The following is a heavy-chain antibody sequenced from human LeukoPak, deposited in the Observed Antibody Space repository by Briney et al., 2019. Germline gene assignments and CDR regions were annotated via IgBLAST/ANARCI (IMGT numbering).Heavy chain of an antibody. CDR3: AKAGVYDFWSGYYPLDY. D-gene: IGHD3-3*01. CDR2: ISGSGGST. J-gene: IGHJ4*02. Sequence: GGSLRLSCAASGFTFSSYAMSWVRQAPGKGLEWVSAISGSGGSTYYADSVKGRFTISRDNSKNTLYLQMNSLRAEDTAVYYSAKAGVYDFWSGYYPLDYWGQGTLVTVSS. CDR1: GFTFSSYA. V-gene: IGHV3-23*01.